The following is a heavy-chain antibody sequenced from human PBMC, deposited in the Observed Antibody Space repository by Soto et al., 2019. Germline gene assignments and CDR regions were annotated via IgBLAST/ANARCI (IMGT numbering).Heavy chain of an antibody. CDR3: AKEGGGGSGSYWNSYYDF. V-gene: IGHV3-23*01. D-gene: IGHD3-10*01. Sequence: GGSLSMACAASGLTFSSDAMSWVRQPPEKGLEWDSAISGSGGSTYYAGSVKGRFTISRGHSKHKLYRQRNSLRDEDTAVYYYAKEGGGGSGSYWNSYYDFWGQGNLATV. J-gene: IGHJ4*02. CDR2: ISGSGGST. CDR1: GLTFSSDA.